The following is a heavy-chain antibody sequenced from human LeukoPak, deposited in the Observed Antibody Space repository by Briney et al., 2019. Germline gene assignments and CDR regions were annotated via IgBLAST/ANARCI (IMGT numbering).Heavy chain of an antibody. V-gene: IGHV3-23*01. Sequence: GSLRLSCAASGFTFVNYAMTWVRQTPGKGLEWVSSIGGGGFDTYYADSVKGRFTISRDNSNNMLYLQMNTLRVEDTAIYYCARYPGKTGGLDVWGQGTTVPVSS. J-gene: IGHJ6*02. CDR3: ARYPGKTGGLDV. CDR2: IGGGGFDT. CDR1: GFTFVNYA. D-gene: IGHD1-1*01.